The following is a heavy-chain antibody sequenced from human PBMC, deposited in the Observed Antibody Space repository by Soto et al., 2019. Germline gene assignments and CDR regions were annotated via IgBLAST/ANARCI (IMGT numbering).Heavy chain of an antibody. CDR3: ARPSKYCSSTSCYSGLNYMDV. CDR2: IKAGKGNT. J-gene: IGHJ6*03. D-gene: IGHD2-2*01. CDR1: GYTFASYA. V-gene: IGHV1-3*01. Sequence: ASVNVCCQASGYTFASYAMHWGREDPGQRLESMGWIKAGKGNTKYSQKFQGRVTITRDTSASTAYMELRSLRSEDTAVYYCARPSKYCSSTSCYSGLNYMDVWGKGTPVTVSS.